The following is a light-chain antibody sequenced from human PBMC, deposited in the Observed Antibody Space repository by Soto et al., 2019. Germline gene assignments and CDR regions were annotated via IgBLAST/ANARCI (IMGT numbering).Light chain of an antibody. CDR1: QSVSSY. J-gene: IGKJ2*01. V-gene: IGKV3-11*01. CDR3: QQRSDWPYT. CDR2: DVS. Sequence: EIVLTQSPATLSLSPGERATLSCRASQSVSSYLVWYQQKPGQAPRLLIFDVSNRATGIPARFSGSGSGTYFTLTISSLEPEDFAVYYCQQRSDWPYTFGQGTKLEI.